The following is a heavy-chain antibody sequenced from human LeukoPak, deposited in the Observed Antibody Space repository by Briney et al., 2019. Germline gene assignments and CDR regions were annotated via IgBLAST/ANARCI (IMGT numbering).Heavy chain of an antibody. Sequence: PGGSLRLSCAASGFTFSSYWMTWVRQAPGKGLEWVSSISSSSSYIYYADSVKGRFTISRDNAKNSLYLQMNSLRAEDTAVYYYARGRGYSYGYGYYFDYWGQGTLVTVSS. D-gene: IGHD5-18*01. CDR1: GFTFSSYW. V-gene: IGHV3-21*01. CDR2: ISSSSSYI. CDR3: ARGRGYSYGYGYYFDY. J-gene: IGHJ4*02.